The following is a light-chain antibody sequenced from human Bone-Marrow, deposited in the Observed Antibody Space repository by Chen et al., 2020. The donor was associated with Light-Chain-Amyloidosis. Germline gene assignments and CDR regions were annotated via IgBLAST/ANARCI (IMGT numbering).Light chain of an antibody. J-gene: IGLJ3*02. V-gene: IGLV3-21*02. CDR3: QVWDRSCDRPV. CDR1: NIGSTS. CDR2: DDS. Sequence: SYVLTQPSSVAVATGQTARSACGGNNIGSTSVHWYQQRPGQAPLLVVYDDSDRPSGIPERLSGSNSGNKATLTISSVEAGDEADYSCQVWDRSCDRPVFGGGTNLTVL.